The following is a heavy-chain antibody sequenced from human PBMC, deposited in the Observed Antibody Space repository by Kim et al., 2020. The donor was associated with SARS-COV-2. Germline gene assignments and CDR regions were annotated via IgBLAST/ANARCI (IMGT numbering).Heavy chain of an antibody. D-gene: IGHD6-13*01. CDR3: ARQQLANWFDP. Sequence: TYAHPTLKSRVTISVDTSKNQFSLMLSSVTATDTSVYYCARQQLANWFDPWGQGTLVTVSS. V-gene: IGHV4-39*01. CDR2: T. J-gene: IGHJ5*02.